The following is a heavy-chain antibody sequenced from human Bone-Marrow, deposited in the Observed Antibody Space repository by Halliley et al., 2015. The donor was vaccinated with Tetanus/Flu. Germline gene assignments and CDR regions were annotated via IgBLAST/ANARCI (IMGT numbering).Heavy chain of an antibody. CDR3: AKERYASGSSFFDH. D-gene: IGHD3-10*01. J-gene: IGHJ4*02. Sequence: SLRLSCTTSGFTFSSHAMSWVRQAPGKGLEWVSGITGSGVTTDYADSVKGRFSISRDNSRNMLFLQINSLGAEDTALYYCAKERYASGSSFFDHWGQGTPVTVSS. V-gene: IGHV3-23*01. CDR2: ITGSGVTT. CDR1: GFTFSSHA.